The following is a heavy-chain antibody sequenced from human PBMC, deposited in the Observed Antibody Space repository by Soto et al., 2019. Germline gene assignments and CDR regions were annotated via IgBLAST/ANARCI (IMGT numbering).Heavy chain of an antibody. CDR3: ARQVDILNGYYESFYYYYGMDV. V-gene: IGHV4-4*02. D-gene: IGHD3-9*01. CDR1: GVSISSSNW. CDR2: IYHSGST. J-gene: IGHJ6*02. Sequence: SETLSLTCAVSGVSISSSNWWSWVRQPPGKGLEWIGEIYHSGSTNYNPPLKSRVTISVDTSKNQFSLKLSSVTAADTAVYYCARQVDILNGYYESFYYYYGMDVWGQGTTVTVSS.